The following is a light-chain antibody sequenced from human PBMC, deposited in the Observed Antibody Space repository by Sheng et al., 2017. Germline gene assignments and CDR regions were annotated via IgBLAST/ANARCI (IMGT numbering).Light chain of an antibody. V-gene: IGKV3D-20*02. CDR3: HQRSDWPWT. Sequence: EIVLTQSPGTLSLSPGERATLSCRASQSVSSSYLAWYQQKPGQAPRLLIYGASSRATGIPDRFSGSGSGTDFTLTISRLEPEDFAVYYCHQRSDWPWTFGRRDQGGDQT. CDR1: QSVSSSY. J-gene: IGKJ1*01. CDR2: GAS.